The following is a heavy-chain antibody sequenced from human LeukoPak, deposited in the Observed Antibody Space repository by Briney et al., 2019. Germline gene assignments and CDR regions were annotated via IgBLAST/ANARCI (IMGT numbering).Heavy chain of an antibody. J-gene: IGHJ4*02. V-gene: IGHV4-59*01. CDR3: ARGGWYQDY. CDR2: IYYSGST. CDR1: GGSISSYY. Sequence: PSETLSLTCTVSGGSISSYYWSWLRQSPGKGLEWIGYIYYSGSTNYNPSLKSRVTISVDTSKNQFSPKLTSVTAADTAVYYCARGGWYQDYWGQGTLVTVSS. D-gene: IGHD2-15*01.